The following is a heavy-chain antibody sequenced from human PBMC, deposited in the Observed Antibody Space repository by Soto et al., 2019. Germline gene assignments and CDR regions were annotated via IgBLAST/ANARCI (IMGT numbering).Heavy chain of an antibody. V-gene: IGHV3-30-3*01. CDR1: GFTFSSYA. CDR2: ISYDGSNK. Sequence: GGSLRLSCAASGFTFSSYAMHWVRQAPGKGLEWVAVISYDGSNKYCADSVKGRFTISRDNSKSTPRDNSKNTLFLQMNSLRTDDTAVYYCAREAEALDFWGQGTLVTVSS. J-gene: IGHJ4*02. CDR3: AREAEALDF.